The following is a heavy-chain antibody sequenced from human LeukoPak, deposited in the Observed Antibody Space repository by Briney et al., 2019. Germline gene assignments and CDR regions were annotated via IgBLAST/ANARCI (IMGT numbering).Heavy chain of an antibody. Sequence: GGSLRLSCEASGFTFSSSWMHWVRQAPGKGLVWVSRISSDGSGTSYADSVKGRFTISRDNAKNMLYLQMNSLRAEDTAVYYCARDSGYSTSTTYYWGQGTLVTVSS. CDR3: ARDSGYSTSTTYY. V-gene: IGHV3-74*01. D-gene: IGHD6-13*01. CDR2: ISSDGSGT. CDR1: GFTFSSSW. J-gene: IGHJ4*02.